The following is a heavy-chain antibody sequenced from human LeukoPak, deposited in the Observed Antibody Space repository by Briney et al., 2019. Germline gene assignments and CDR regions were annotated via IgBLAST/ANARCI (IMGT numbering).Heavy chain of an antibody. V-gene: IGHV4-59*08. CDR1: GGSMSNYY. CDR3: ARRGRAAGKYGGYEYWYFDY. Sequence: SDTLSLTCTVSGGSMSNYYWSWPRPTRGEGLEWIGYIPYRKNTNHNPPLKSRVTILVDTSKNRFSLKLSSVTAADTAVYYCARRGRAAGKYGGYEYWYFDYWGQGTLVTVSS. CDR2: IPYRKNT. J-gene: IGHJ4*02. D-gene: IGHD5-12*01.